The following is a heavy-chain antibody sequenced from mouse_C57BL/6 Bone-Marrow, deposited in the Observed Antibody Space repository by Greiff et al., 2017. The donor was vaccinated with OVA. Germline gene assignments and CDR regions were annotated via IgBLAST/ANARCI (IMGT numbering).Heavy chain of an antibody. D-gene: IGHD1-1*01. CDR1: GFSLTSYG. V-gene: IGHV2-2*01. CDR2: IWSGGST. CDR3: ARNSDYYGSSLKGAAY. J-gene: IGHJ3*01. Sequence: VQLVESGPGLVQPSQSLSITCTVSGFSLTSYGVHWVRQSPGKGLEWLGVIWSGGSTDYNAAFISRLSISKDNSKSQVFFKMNSLQADDTAIYYCARNSDYYGSSLKGAAYWGQGTLVTVSA.